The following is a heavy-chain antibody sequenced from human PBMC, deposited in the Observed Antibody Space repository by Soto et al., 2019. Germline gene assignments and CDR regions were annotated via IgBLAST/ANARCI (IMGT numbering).Heavy chain of an antibody. Sequence: EVQLVQSGGVVVQPGGSLRLSCAASGFTFDDYNMHWVRQAPGKGLEWVSLISRDGTNTNYAESVKGRFTISRDNSKNSLYLQMNSLRTADTALYYCVKETYYYDVSSYYPLGSWGQGTLVTVSS. V-gene: IGHV3-43*01. J-gene: IGHJ5*02. CDR1: GFTFDDYN. D-gene: IGHD3-22*01. CDR3: VKETYYYDVSSYYPLGS. CDR2: ISRDGTNT.